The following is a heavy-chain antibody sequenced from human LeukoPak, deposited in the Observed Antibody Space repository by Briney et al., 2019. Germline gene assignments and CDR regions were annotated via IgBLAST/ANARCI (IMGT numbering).Heavy chain of an antibody. CDR3: ARQTGSGLFILP. D-gene: IGHD3/OR15-3a*01. Sequence: SETLSLTCTVSGVSISSSNSYWGWIRPPPGTGLEWIGSIYYSGNTYYNASLKSQLSISIDTSKNQFSLRLPSVTAADTAVYYCARQTGSGLFILPGGQGTLVTVSS. CDR2: IYYSGNT. CDR1: GVSISSSNSY. J-gene: IGHJ4*02. V-gene: IGHV4-39*01.